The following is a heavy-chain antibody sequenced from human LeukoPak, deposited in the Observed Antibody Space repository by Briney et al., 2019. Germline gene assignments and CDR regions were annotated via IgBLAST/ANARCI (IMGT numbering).Heavy chain of an antibody. CDR2: VNPGDSDI. CDR1: GYSFTSYW. V-gene: IGHV5-51*01. Sequence: GESLKISCKGSGYSFTSYWIGWVRQMPGKGLEWMGIVNPGDSDIRYSPSFQGQVTISADKSISTAYLQWSSLKASDTAMYYCARYVDDSSGYYYRTMYYFDYWGQGTLVTVSS. D-gene: IGHD3-22*01. J-gene: IGHJ4*02. CDR3: ARYVDDSSGYYYRTMYYFDY.